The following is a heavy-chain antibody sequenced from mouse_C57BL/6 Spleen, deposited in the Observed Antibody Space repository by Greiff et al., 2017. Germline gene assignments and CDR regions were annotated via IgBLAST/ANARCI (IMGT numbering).Heavy chain of an antibody. CDR2: IYPRSGNT. Sequence: VQRVESGAELARPGASVKLSCKASGYTFTSYGISWVKQRTGQGLEWIGEIYPRSGNTYYNEKFKGKATLTADKSSSTAYMELRSLTSEDSAVYFCARSGKGWFDYWGQGTTLTVSS. CDR1: GYTFTSYG. CDR3: ARSGKGWFDY. D-gene: IGHD1-1*01. J-gene: IGHJ2*01. V-gene: IGHV1-81*01.